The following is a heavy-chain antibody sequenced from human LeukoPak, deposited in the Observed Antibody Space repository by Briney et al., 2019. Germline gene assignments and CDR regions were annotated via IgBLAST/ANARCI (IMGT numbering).Heavy chain of an antibody. CDR2: IYYSGST. D-gene: IGHD6-6*01. V-gene: IGHV4-39*07. CDR1: GGSISSSSYY. J-gene: IGHJ3*02. Sequence: SGTLSLTCAVSGGSISSSSYYWGWIRQPPGKGLEWIGSIYYSGSTHYNPSLKSRVAISVDTSKNQFSLKLSSVTAADTAVYYCARGGQFELVRGYAFDIWGQGTMVTVSS. CDR3: ARGGQFELVRGYAFDI.